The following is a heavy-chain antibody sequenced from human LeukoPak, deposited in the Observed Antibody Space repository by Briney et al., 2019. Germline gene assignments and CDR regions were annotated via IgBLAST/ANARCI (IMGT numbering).Heavy chain of an antibody. J-gene: IGHJ4*02. CDR3: ATDGDRYGYELDY. V-gene: IGHV1-46*01. CDR2: FNPSGSST. D-gene: IGHD5-18*01. CDR1: GYTFTSFY. Sequence: ASVKVSCKASGYTFTSFYMHWVRQAPGQGLEWMGIFNPSGSSTTYAQKFQGRVTMTEDTSTDTAYMELSSLRSEDTAVYYCATDGDRYGYELDYWGQGTLVTVSS.